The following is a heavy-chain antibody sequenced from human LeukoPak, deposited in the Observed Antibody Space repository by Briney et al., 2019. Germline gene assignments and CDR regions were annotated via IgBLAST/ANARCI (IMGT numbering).Heavy chain of an antibody. J-gene: IGHJ4*02. Sequence: SETLSLTCAVSGYSISSGYYWGWIRQPPGKGLEWIGSIFYSGSTYYNPSLKSRVTISIDTSKIHFSLKLSSVTAADTAVYYCARHSQQLVDYWGQGTLVTVSS. CDR3: ARHSQQLVDY. D-gene: IGHD6-13*01. V-gene: IGHV4-38-2*01. CDR1: GYSISSGYY. CDR2: IFYSGST.